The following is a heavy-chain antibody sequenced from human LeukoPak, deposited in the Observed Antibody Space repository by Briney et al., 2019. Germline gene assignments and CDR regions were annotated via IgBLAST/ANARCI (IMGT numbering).Heavy chain of an antibody. CDR2: IRYDGSNK. Sequence: GGSLRLSCAASGFTFSSYGMHWVRQAPGKGLEWVAFIRYDGSNKYYADSVKGRFTISRDNSKNTLYLQMNSLRAEDTAVYYCARDETIVGATVGLFDYWGQGTLVTVSS. V-gene: IGHV3-30*02. CDR1: GFTFSSYG. CDR3: ARDETIVGATVGLFDY. D-gene: IGHD1-26*01. J-gene: IGHJ4*02.